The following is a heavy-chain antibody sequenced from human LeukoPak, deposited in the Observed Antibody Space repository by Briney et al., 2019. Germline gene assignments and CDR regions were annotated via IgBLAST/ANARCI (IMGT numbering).Heavy chain of an antibody. CDR1: GFTFSSYS. V-gene: IGHV3-21*01. CDR3: ARDLPGRDYYFDY. CDR2: ISGSSSYI. D-gene: IGHD3-10*01. J-gene: IGHJ4*02. Sequence: GGSLRLSCAASGFTFSSYSMNWVRQAPGKGLEWVSSISGSSSYIYYADSVKGRFTVSRDNAKNSLYLQMNSLRAEDTAVYYCARDLPGRDYYFDYWGQGTLVTVSS.